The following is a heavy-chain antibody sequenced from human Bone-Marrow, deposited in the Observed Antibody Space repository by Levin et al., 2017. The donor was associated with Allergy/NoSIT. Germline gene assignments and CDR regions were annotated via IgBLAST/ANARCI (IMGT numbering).Heavy chain of an antibody. CDR2: VSNSGNT. J-gene: IGHJ4*02. CDR1: SVSISPYY. Sequence: SQTLSLTCTFSSVSISPYYWNWIRQPPGKGLEWIGYVSNSGNTNYRPSLKGRVTMSVDTSRKQISLKLTSMTPADTAVYYCTGGGAARPGYWGQGILVTFSS. CDR3: TGGGAARPGY. D-gene: IGHD6-6*01. V-gene: IGHV4-59*01.